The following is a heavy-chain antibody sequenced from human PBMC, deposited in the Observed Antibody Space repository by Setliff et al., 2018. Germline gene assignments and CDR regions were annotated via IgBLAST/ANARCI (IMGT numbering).Heavy chain of an antibody. Sequence: PGGSLRLSCAASGFTFSTYTMNWVRQAPGKGLEWISAIYSGGTTYYADSVKGRFTISRDNSKNTLDLQMNSLRVEDTAVYYCARELRSGHWYFDLWGRGTLVTVSS. CDR1: GFTFSTYT. CDR3: ARELRSGHWYFDL. V-gene: IGHV3-53*01. D-gene: IGHD6-25*01. CDR2: IYSGGTT. J-gene: IGHJ2*01.